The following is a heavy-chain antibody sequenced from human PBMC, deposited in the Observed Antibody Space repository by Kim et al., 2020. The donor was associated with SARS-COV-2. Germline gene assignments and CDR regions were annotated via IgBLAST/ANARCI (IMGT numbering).Heavy chain of an antibody. Sequence: SVKVSCRASGGTFSRYTISWVRQAPGQGLEWMGGIIPIFGTLTYAHKFQGRVTITADESTNTADMELSSLRSEDTAVYYCTTERHSYGSETYHFDYWRQ. D-gene: IGHD3-10*01. J-gene: IGHJ4*02. CDR1: GGTFSRYT. CDR3: TTERHSYGSETYHFDY. CDR2: IIPIFGTL. V-gene: IGHV1-69*13.